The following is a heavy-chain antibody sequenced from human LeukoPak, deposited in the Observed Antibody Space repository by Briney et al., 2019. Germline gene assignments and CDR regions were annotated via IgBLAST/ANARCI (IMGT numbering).Heavy chain of an antibody. CDR1: GGTFSSYA. V-gene: IGHV1-69*05. Sequence: GASVKVSCXASGGTFSSYAISWVRQAPGQGLEWMGRIIPIFGTANYAQKFQGRVTITTDESTSTAYMELSSLRSEDTAVYYCARDSPPLLSRGSSGLGYFDLWGRGTLVTVSS. CDR3: ARDSPPLLSRGSSGLGYFDL. D-gene: IGHD6-6*01. CDR2: IIPIFGTA. J-gene: IGHJ2*01.